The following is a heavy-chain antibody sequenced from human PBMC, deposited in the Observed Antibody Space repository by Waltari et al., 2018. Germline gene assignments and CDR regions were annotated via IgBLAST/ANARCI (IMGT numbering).Heavy chain of an antibody. V-gene: IGHV4-39*01. CDR1: GGSIRSSSYY. J-gene: IGHJ4*02. CDR2: IYYSGST. CDR3: ASRWDFWSGYYDYFDY. Sequence: QLQLQESGPGLVKPSETLSLTCTVSGGSIRSSSYYWGWIRQPPGKGLEWIGSIYYSGSTYYNPSLKSRVTISVDTSKNQFSLKLSSVTAADTAVYYCASRWDFWSGYYDYFDYWGQGTLVTVSS. D-gene: IGHD3-3*01.